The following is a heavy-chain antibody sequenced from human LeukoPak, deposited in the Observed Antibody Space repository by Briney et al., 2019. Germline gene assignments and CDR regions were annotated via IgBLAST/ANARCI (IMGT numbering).Heavy chain of an antibody. CDR3: ARDFADWNYIFDY. D-gene: IGHD1-7*01. V-gene: IGHV1-2*02. J-gene: IGHJ4*02. Sequence: GASVKVSCKASGYTFTGYYMHWVRQAPGQGLEWMGWISPNSGGTNYAQKFQGRVTMTRDTSISTAYMELSRLRSDDTAVYYCARDFADWNYIFDYWGQGTLVTVSS. CDR2: ISPNSGGT. CDR1: GYTFTGYY.